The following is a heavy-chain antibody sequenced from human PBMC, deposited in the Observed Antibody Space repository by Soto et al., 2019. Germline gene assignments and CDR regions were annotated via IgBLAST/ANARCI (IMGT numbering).Heavy chain of an antibody. CDR2: INCGSGNT. CDR3: ARGYTSGWTFDF. J-gene: IGHJ4*02. V-gene: IGHV1-3*01. D-gene: IGHD6-19*01. Sequence: QVQLVQSGAEVKQPGASTSVSCKASGNNFTTYVVHWLRQAPGQGPEWMGWINCGSGNTVYSQKFQGRVTFTRDTSATTAYMDLNSLTSGDTAVYYCARGYTSGWTFDFWGRGTLVTVSS. CDR1: GNNFTTYV.